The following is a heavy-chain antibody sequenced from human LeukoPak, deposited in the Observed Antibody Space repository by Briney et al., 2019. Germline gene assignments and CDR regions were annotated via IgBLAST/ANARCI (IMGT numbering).Heavy chain of an antibody. D-gene: IGHD3-3*01. CDR1: GFTFSSYG. J-gene: IGHJ4*02. V-gene: IGHV3-30*02. Sequence: GGSLRLSCAASGFTFSSYGMHWVRQAPGKGLEWVAFIRYDGSNKYYADSVKGRFTISRDNSKNTLYLQMNSLRAEDTAVYYCAKDSASWRGPWGYWGQGTLVTVSS. CDR2: IRYDGSNK. CDR3: AKDSASWRGPWGY.